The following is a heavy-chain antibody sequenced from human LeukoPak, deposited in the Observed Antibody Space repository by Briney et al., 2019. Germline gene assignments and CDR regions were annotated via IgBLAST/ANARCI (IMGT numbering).Heavy chain of an antibody. CDR1: GYTFTSYY. Sequence: ASVKVSCKASGYTFTSYYLHWVRQAPGQGLEWMGIINPSGGSTRYAQRFQGRVIMTRDTSTSTVYMELRSLRFEDTAVYYCSLLWFGGRGDYWGQGTLVTVSS. V-gene: IGHV1-46*01. D-gene: IGHD3-10*01. CDR3: SLLWFGGRGDY. J-gene: IGHJ4*02. CDR2: INPSGGST.